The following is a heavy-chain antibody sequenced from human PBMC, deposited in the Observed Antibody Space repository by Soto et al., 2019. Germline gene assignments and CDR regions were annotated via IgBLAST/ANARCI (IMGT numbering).Heavy chain of an antibody. CDR2: IYYSGST. D-gene: IGHD5-12*01. V-gene: IGHV4-59*08. CDR1: GGSISSYY. Sequence: PSETLSLTCTVSGGSISSYYWSWIRQPPGKGLEWIGYIYYSGSTNYNPSLKSRVTISVDTSKNQFSLKLSSVTAADTAVYSCARLGRWLQLLLDYWGQGTLVTVSS. CDR3: ARLGRWLQLLLDY. J-gene: IGHJ4*02.